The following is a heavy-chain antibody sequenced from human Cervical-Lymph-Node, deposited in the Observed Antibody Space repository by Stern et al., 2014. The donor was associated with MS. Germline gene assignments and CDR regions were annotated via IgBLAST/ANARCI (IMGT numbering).Heavy chain of an antibody. CDR2: IYNSGGT. CDR3: ARGPQPSHYFYVMDV. CDR1: GGSISSGAYS. V-gene: IGHV4-30-2*01. J-gene: IGHJ6*02. D-gene: IGHD5-18*01. Sequence: QVQLQESGSGLVKPSQTLSLTCAVSGGSISSGAYSWSWIRQPPGKGLEWIGYIYNSGGTYYTPSLKSRVTISVDTSKTQFSLNLGSMTAADTAVYYCARGPQPSHYFYVMDVWGQGTTVTVSS.